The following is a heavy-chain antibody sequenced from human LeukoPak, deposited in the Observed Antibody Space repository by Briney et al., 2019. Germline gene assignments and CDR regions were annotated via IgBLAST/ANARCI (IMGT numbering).Heavy chain of an antibody. CDR2: ISGSGGST. CDR3: AKDPQVSYYYDSSGYPDAFDI. CDR1: GFTFSSYA. J-gene: IGHJ3*02. V-gene: IGHV3-23*01. D-gene: IGHD3-22*01. Sequence: GGSLRLSCAASGFTFSSYAMSWVRQAPGKGLEWVSGISGSGGSTYYADSVKGRFTISRDNSKNTLYLQMNSLRAEDTAVYYCAKDPQVSYYYDSSGYPDAFDIWGQGTMVAVSS.